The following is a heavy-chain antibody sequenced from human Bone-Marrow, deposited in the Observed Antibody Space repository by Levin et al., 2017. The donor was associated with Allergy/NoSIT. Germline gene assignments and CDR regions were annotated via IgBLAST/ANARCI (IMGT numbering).Heavy chain of an antibody. J-gene: IGHJ4*02. CDR2: ISAYDGST. Sequence: ASVKVSCKASGYTFTSYGISWVRQAPGQGPEWMGWISAYDGSTNYAQKLQGRVTMTTDTSTSTAYMELRSLRSDDTAMYYCARADFRIGTSIDYWGQGTLVTVSS. D-gene: IGHD2/OR15-2a*01. V-gene: IGHV1-18*01. CDR3: ARADFRIGTSIDY. CDR1: GYTFTSYG.